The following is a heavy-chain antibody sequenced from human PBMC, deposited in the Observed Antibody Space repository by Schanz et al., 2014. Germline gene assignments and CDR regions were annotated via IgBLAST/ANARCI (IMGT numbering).Heavy chain of an antibody. J-gene: IGHJ4*02. CDR2: INTGGGDT. Sequence: QVHLVQSGAEVKRPGASVKVSCKASEYSFTSYSMHWVRQAPGQRLEWMGWINTGGGDTKYSQNFQGRVTITRDTSASTAYIELSSLRSEDTAVYSCARGIGGYGANNYFDYWGQGTLVTVSS. V-gene: IGHV1-3*04. CDR1: EYSFTSYS. D-gene: IGHD5-12*01. CDR3: ARGIGGYGANNYFDY.